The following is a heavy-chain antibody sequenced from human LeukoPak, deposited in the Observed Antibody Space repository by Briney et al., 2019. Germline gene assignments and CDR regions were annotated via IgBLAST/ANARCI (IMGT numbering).Heavy chain of an antibody. CDR3: ARDRAVANVRQVSPFDY. D-gene: IGHD6-19*01. V-gene: IGHV3-21*05. CDR2: ISTSSNDI. CDR1: GFTFSSYG. Sequence: GGSLRLSCAASGFTFSSYGMDWVRQAPGKGLEWLSFISTSSNDIHYAGSVKGRFTISRDDAKNSVYLQMNSLRAEDTAVYYCARDRAVANVRQVSPFDYCGQGTLVTVSS. J-gene: IGHJ4*02.